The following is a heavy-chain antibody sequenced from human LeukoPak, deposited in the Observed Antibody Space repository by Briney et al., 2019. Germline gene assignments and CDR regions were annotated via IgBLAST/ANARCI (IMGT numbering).Heavy chain of an antibody. J-gene: IGHJ4*02. Sequence: PSETLSLTCAVYGGSFSGYYWSWIRQPPGKGLEWIGEINNSGSTNYNPSLKSRVTISVDTSKNQFSLILSSVTAADTAVYCCARGRNYYDSSGYFDYWGQGNLVTVSS. CDR2: INNSGST. D-gene: IGHD3-22*01. CDR3: ARGRNYYDSSGYFDY. V-gene: IGHV4-34*01. CDR1: GGSFSGYY.